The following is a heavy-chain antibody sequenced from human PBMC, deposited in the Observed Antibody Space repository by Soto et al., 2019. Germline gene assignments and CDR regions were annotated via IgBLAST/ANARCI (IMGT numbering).Heavy chain of an antibody. CDR1: GGSISSSSYY. D-gene: IGHD3-22*01. CDR3: AGGDYYHSSGYYFYYYTMDV. J-gene: IGHJ6*02. Sequence: QLHLQESGPGLVKPSETLSLTCTVSGGSISSSSYYWGWIRQPPGKGLEWIGNVYYGGSTYYNPSLKSRVTISVETSKSQFSLKLSSVTAADTAVYYCAGGDYYHSSGYYFYYYTMDVWGQGTKVT. V-gene: IGHV4-39*01. CDR2: VYYGGST.